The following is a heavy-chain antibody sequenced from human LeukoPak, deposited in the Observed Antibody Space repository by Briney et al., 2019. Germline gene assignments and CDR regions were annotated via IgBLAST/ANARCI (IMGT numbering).Heavy chain of an antibody. D-gene: IGHD3-22*01. Sequence: SETLSLTCTVSGGSISSYYWSWIRQPPGEGLEWIGYIYYSGSTNYNPSLKSRVTISVDTSKNQFSLKLSSVTAADTAVYYCARGSSSEMEIDYWGQGTLVTVSS. CDR1: GGSISSYY. J-gene: IGHJ4*02. CDR3: ARGSSSEMEIDY. V-gene: IGHV4-59*01. CDR2: IYYSGST.